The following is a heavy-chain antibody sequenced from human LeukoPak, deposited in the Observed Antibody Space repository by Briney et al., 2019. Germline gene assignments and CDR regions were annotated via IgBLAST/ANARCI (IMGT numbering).Heavy chain of an antibody. CDR2: IYYSGSA. D-gene: IGHD3-3*01. Sequence: PSETLSLTCTVSGDSISSSTYYWDWIRQPPGKGLEWIGSIYYSGSAYNKLSLKSRLSVSIDKSKNQFSLKLSSVTAADTAVYYCARLSLKVLKWSPTKGKETHYFDYWGQGTLVTVSS. CDR1: GDSISSSTYY. CDR3: ARLSLKVLKWSPTKGKETHYFDY. J-gene: IGHJ4*02. V-gene: IGHV4-39*07.